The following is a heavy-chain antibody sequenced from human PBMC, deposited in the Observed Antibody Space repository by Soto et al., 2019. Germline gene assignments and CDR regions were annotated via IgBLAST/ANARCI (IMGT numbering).Heavy chain of an antibody. Sequence: PXEXLKISCKGPGYXFTTYFIGWVRHLPGQGLELMGVMFPGYSDTSYSPSFQVQVTISADPSNNTAYLEWSSLKAADSDMYYCARVPDSSLGTMDVWGQGTTGTVSS. V-gene: IGHV5-51*01. CDR1: GYXFTTYF. CDR3: ARVPDSSLGTMDV. J-gene: IGHJ6*02. D-gene: IGHD6-19*01. CDR2: MFPGYSDT.